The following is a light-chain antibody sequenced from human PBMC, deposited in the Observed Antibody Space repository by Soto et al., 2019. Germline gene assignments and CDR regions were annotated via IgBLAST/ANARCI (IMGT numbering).Light chain of an antibody. Sequence: VMTQSPATLSVSPGERATLSCSASQSVSSNLAWSQQKAGQAPRLLIYGASTRATAIPARFSGSGSGTEFTLTISSLQSEDFAVYFCQQYNSWPQTFGQGTKVDIK. CDR3: QQYNSWPQT. J-gene: IGKJ1*01. CDR2: GAS. CDR1: QSVSSN. V-gene: IGKV3-15*01.